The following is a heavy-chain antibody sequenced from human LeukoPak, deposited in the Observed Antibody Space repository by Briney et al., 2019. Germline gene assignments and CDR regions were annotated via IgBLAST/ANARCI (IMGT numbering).Heavy chain of an antibody. J-gene: IGHJ5*02. Sequence: PSETLSLTCTLSGGSISSDYWTWIRQSPEKGLEWIYTGSTHFSPSFKSRATISADTSKKKFSLRLTSVTAADTAIYYCARRTGGNYFEPNWFDPWGQGTLVTVSS. V-gene: IGHV4-59*12. D-gene: IGHD1-26*01. CDR2: YTGST. CDR3: ARRTGGNYFEPNWFDP. CDR1: GGSISSDY.